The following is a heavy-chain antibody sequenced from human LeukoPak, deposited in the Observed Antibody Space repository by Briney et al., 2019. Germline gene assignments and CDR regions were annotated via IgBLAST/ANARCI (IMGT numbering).Heavy chain of an antibody. CDR2: IIPIFGTA. CDR3: ARAPLLTTLYYFDY. J-gene: IGHJ4*02. V-gene: IGHV1-69*13. Sequence: ASVKVSCKASGYTFTRYDINWVRQATGQGLEWMGGIIPIFGTANYAQKFQGRVTITADESTSTAYMELSSLRSEDTAVYYCARAPLLTTLYYFDYWGQGTLVTVSS. D-gene: IGHD3-3*01. CDR1: GYTFTRYD.